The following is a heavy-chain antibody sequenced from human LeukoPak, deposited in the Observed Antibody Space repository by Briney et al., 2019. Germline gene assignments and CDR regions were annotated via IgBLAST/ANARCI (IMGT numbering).Heavy chain of an antibody. D-gene: IGHD2-2*01. V-gene: IGHV3-9*01. J-gene: IGHJ3*02. Sequence: GGSLRLSCAASGFTFDDYAMHWVRQAPGKGLEWVSGISWNSGSIGYADSVKGRFTISRDNAKNSLYLQMNSLRAEDTALYYCAKDWDCSSTSCPPASYAFDIWGQGTMVTVSS. CDR2: ISWNSGSI. CDR3: AKDWDCSSTSCPPASYAFDI. CDR1: GFTFDDYA.